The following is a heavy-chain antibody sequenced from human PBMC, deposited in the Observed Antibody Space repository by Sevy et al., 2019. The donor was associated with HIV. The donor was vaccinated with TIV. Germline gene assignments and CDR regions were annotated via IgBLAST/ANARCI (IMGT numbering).Heavy chain of an antibody. J-gene: IGHJ4*02. CDR2: ISGSGGST. CDR3: AKGGKGIVVVVAAYEY. CDR1: GFTFSSYA. Sequence: GGSLRLFCAASGFTFSSYAMSWVRQAPGKGLEWVSAISGSGGSTYYADSVKGRFTISRDNSKNTLYLQMNSLRAEDTAVYYCAKGGKGIVVVVAAYEYWGQGTLVTVSS. V-gene: IGHV3-23*01. D-gene: IGHD2-15*01.